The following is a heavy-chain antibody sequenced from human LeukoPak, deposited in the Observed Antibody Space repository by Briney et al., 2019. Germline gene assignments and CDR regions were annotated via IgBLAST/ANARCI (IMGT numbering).Heavy chain of an antibody. V-gene: IGHV3-21*01. CDR3: AREVEGCGGDCYSPLDY. Sequence: GGSLRLSCAASGFTFSSYSMNWVRQAPGKGLEWVSSISSSSSYIYYADSVKGRFTISRDNAKNSLYLQMNSLRAEDTAVYYCAREVEGCGGDCYSPLDYWGQGTLVTVSS. D-gene: IGHD2-21*02. J-gene: IGHJ4*02. CDR1: GFTFSSYS. CDR2: ISSSSSYI.